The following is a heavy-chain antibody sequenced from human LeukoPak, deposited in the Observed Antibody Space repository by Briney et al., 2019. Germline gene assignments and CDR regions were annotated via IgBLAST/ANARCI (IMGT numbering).Heavy chain of an antibody. V-gene: IGHV4-39*07. CDR1: GGSISSSSYY. CDR2: INHSGST. Sequence: PSETLSLTCTVSGGSISSSSYYWGWIRQPPGKGLEWIGEINHSGSTNYNPSLKSRVTISVDTSKNQFSLKLSSVTAADTAVYYCARGVGSGSYRGNYFDYWGQGTLVTVSS. J-gene: IGHJ4*02. CDR3: ARGVGSGSYRGNYFDY. D-gene: IGHD1-26*01.